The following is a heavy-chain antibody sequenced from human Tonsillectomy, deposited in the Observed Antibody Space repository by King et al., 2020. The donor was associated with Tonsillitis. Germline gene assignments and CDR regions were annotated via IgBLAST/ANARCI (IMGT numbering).Heavy chain of an antibody. Sequence: VQLVEAGGGLVQPGGSLRLSCAASGFTFSRDPINWVRQAPGKGLEWVSAISGSGGSTFSEDSVKGRFTISRDNSKNTLFLQMNSLRAEDTAVYYCAKVPELQGSYYFDYWGQGTLVTVSS. D-gene: IGHD1-7*01. CDR1: GFTFSRDP. CDR3: AKVPELQGSYYFDY. J-gene: IGHJ4*02. CDR2: ISGSGGST. V-gene: IGHV3-23*04.